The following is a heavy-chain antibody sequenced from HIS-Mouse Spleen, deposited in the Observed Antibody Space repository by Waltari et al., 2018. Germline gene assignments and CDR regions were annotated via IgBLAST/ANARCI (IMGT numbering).Heavy chain of an antibody. Sequence: SGAEVKKPGASVKVSCKASGYTFTSYDINWVRQATGQGLEWMGWMNPNSGNTGYAQKFQGRVTMTRNTSISTAYMELSSLRSEDTAVYYCARVLYDFWSGYYDAFDIWGQGTMVTVSS. CDR3: ARVLYDFWSGYYDAFDI. CDR1: GYTFTSYD. D-gene: IGHD3-3*01. J-gene: IGHJ3*02. V-gene: IGHV1-8*01. CDR2: MNPNSGNT.